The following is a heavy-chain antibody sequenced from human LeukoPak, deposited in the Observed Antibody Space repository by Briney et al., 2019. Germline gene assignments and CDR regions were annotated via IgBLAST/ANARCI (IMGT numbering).Heavy chain of an antibody. D-gene: IGHD3-22*01. Sequence: ASVTVSFTGSGYTFTRNNLHWVRQAPGQGVEWMGIIYTSGDSTSYTLQFQGRVTITRDTSTRTHYTEMSRLRSGGTAVYYCVRGAYYYVNSGYYYYYGMDVWGQGTTVTVSS. CDR1: GYTFTRNN. CDR3: VRGAYYYVNSGYYYYYGMDV. J-gene: IGHJ6*02. V-gene: IGHV1-46*01. CDR2: IYTSGDST.